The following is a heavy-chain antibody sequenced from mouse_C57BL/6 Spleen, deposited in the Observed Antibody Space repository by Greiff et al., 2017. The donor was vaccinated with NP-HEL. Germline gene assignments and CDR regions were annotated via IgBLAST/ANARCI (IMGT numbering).Heavy chain of an antibody. J-gene: IGHJ1*03. CDR2: IDPSDSET. CDR1: GYTFTSYW. Sequence: QVQLQQPGAELVRPGSSVKLSCKASGYTFTSYWMHWVKQRPIQGLEWIGNIDPSDSETHYNQKFKDKATLTVDKSSSTAYMQLSSLTSEDSAVYYWARRRRDWYFDVWGTGTTVTVSS. CDR3: ARRRRDWYFDV. V-gene: IGHV1-52*01.